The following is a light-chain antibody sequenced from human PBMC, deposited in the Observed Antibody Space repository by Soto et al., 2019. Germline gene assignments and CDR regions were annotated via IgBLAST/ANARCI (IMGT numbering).Light chain of an antibody. V-gene: IGLV2-11*01. CDR2: DVS. CDR1: GSDVGGYNF. CDR3: CSYAGSYTVV. J-gene: IGLJ3*02. Sequence: QSALTQPRSVAGSPGQSVTISCTGTGSDVGGYNFVSWYQQCPGKAPKLMIYDVSKRPSGVPDRFSGSKSGNTSSLTISGLQADDDADYYCCSYAGSYTVVFGGGTKLTV.